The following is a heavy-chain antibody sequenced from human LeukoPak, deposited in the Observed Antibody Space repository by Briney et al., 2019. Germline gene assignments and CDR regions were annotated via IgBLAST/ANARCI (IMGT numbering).Heavy chain of an antibody. D-gene: IGHD2-2*01. Sequence: GRSLRLSCAASEFTFSSHSMNWVRQAPGKGLEWVSSISRRGGSIYYADSLNARFTISRDNTKTSLYLQMNSLRAEDTAVYFCARSLKVSAALDVFDIWGQGTMVTVSS. J-gene: IGHJ3*02. V-gene: IGHV3-21*01. CDR3: ARSLKVSAALDVFDI. CDR1: EFTFSSHS. CDR2: ISRRGGSI.